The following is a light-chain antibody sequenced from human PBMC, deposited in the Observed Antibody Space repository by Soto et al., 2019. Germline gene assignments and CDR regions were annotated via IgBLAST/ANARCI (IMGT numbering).Light chain of an antibody. CDR3: QKYETFSGT. V-gene: IGKV1-5*01. Sequence: DIQMTQSPSTLSSSLGDTVTVTCRASQSVSGWLAWYQQKTGEAPKLLIYDDSALPRGVPSRLSGSGSGTKLNLTIARLQPDDFATYYCQKYETFSGTCGPGTKVDIK. J-gene: IGKJ1*01. CDR2: DDS. CDR1: QSVSGW.